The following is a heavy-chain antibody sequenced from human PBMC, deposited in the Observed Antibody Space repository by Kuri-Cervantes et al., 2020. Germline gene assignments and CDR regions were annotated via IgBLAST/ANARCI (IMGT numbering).Heavy chain of an antibody. J-gene: IGHJ4*02. CDR2: IYYSGST. CDR3: ARGGGNSGIDYFDY. V-gene: IGHV4-39*01. D-gene: IGHD4-23*01. CDR1: GGSISSSSYY. Sequence: SETLSLTCTVSGGSISSSSYYWGWIRQPPGKGLEWIGSIYYSGSTYYNPSLKSRVTMSVDTSKNQFSLKLSSVTAADTAVYYCARGGGNSGIDYFDYWGQGTLVTVSS.